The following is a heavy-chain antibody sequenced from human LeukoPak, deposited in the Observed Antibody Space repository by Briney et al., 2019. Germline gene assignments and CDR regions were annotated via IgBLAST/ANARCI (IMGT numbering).Heavy chain of an antibody. CDR3: ARVVHRSYYYDSSGYPAPMDFDY. J-gene: IGHJ4*02. CDR2: ISAYNGNT. Sequence: ASVKVSCKASGYTFTSYGISWVRQAPGQGLEWMGWISAYNGNTNYAQKLQGRVTMTTDTSTSTAYMELRSLRSDDTAVYYCARVVHRSYYYDSSGYPAPMDFDYWGQGTLATVSS. V-gene: IGHV1-18*01. CDR1: GYTFTSYG. D-gene: IGHD3-22*01.